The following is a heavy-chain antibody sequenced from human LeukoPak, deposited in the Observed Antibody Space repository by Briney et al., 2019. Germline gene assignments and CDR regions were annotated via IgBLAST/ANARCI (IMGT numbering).Heavy chain of an antibody. D-gene: IGHD3-10*01. CDR3: AKVGEPYGSGSYYVDY. CDR1: GFTFSSYA. Sequence: GGSLRLSCAASGFTFSSYARSWVRQAPGKGLEWVSAISARGGSTYYADSVKGRFTISRENSKNTLYLQMNSLRAEDTAVYYCAKVGEPYGSGSYYVDYWGQGTLVTVSS. J-gene: IGHJ4*02. V-gene: IGHV3-23*01. CDR2: ISARGGST.